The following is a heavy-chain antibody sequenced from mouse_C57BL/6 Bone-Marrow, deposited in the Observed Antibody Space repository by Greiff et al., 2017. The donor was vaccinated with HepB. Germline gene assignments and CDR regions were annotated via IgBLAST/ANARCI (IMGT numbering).Heavy chain of an antibody. D-gene: IGHD1-2*01. CDR1: GYAFTNYL. CDR3: ARWAYDGDAMDY. J-gene: IGHJ4*01. CDR2: INPGSGGT. V-gene: IGHV1-54*01. Sequence: VQLQQSGAELVRPGPSVKVSCKASGYAFTNYLIEWVKQRPGQGLEWIGVINPGSGGTNYNEKFKGKATLTADKSSSTAYMQLSSLTSEDSAVYFCARWAYDGDAMDYWGQGTSVTVSS.